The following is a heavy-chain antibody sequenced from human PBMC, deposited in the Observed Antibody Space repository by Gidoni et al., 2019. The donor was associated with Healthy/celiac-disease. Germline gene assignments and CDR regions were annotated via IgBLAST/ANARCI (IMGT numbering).Heavy chain of an antibody. Sequence: QVQLVESGGGVVQPGKSLRLSCAASGFTFDIYAMHWVRQTPGKGLEWVAFISNDGTNEYYADSVKGRFTISRDNSKNTLFLQLNSLRAEDTAVYYCAKDNRGNFYGWGSYYKDYWGQGILVTVSS. CDR1: GFTFDIYA. J-gene: IGHJ4*02. CDR2: ISNDGTNE. CDR3: AKDNRGNFYGWGSYYKDY. D-gene: IGHD3-10*01. V-gene: IGHV3-30*18.